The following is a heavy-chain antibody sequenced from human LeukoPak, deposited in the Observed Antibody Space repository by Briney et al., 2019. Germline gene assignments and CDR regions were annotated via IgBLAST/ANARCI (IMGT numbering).Heavy chain of an antibody. CDR3: ARDGWAPDYGGNSGFGWYFDL. Sequence: PGGSLRLSCAASGFTVSSNYMSWVRQAPGKGLEWVSVICSGGSTYYADSVKGRFTISRDNSKNTLYLQMNSLRAEDTAVYYCARDGWAPDYGGNSGFGWYFDLWGRGTLVTVSS. J-gene: IGHJ2*01. V-gene: IGHV3-53*01. CDR2: ICSGGST. D-gene: IGHD4-23*01. CDR1: GFTVSSNY.